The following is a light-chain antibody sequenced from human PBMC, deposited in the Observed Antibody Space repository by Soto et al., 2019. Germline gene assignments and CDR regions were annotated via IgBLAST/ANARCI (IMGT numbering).Light chain of an antibody. CDR3: MQGTHWPPFT. J-gene: IGKJ2*01. V-gene: IGKV2-30*01. CDR1: QSLVYSDGNTY. Sequence: DVVMTQSPLSLPVTLGQPASISCRSSQSLVYSDGNTYLNWFHQRPGQSPRRLIYQVSNLDSGVPDRFSGSRSGTDFTLRISRVEAEDVGIYYCMQGTHWPPFTFGQGTKLELQ. CDR2: QVS.